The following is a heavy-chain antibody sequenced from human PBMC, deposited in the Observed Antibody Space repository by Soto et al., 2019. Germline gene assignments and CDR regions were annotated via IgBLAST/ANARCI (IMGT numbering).Heavy chain of an antibody. CDR1: GDSITSIYH. V-gene: IGHV4-38-2*01. J-gene: IGHJ3*02. CDR2: IYHSGTT. CDR3: ARGFKLSAAFDI. Sequence: SETLSLTCAVSGDSITSIYHWAWIRQPPGRGLEWVASIYHSGTTYYNPSLKSRVTISVDTSKNQFSLKLSSVTAADTAVYYCARGFKLSAAFDIWGQGTMVTVSS.